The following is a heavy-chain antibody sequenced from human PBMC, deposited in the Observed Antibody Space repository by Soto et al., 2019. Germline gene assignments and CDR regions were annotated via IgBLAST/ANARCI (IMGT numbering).Heavy chain of an antibody. J-gene: IGHJ4*02. V-gene: IGHV1-8*01. CDR2: MNPNYGYT. Sequence: QVQLVQSGAEVKKPGASVKVSCKASGYTFTDYDINWFRQATGQGLEWMGCMNPNYGYTGYAQNFQGRVTMTRSTSISTAYMQLSSLRSEDTAVYYCAKGPRNWGVDYWGQGTLGTVSS. D-gene: IGHD7-27*01. CDR3: AKGPRNWGVDY. CDR1: GYTFTDYD.